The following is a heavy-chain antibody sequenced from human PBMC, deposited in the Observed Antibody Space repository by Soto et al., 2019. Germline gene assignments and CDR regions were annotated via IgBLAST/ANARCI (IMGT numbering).Heavy chain of an antibody. CDR3: ARGVEEMATTTAVWSFDL. CDR1: GDTFSTHA. D-gene: IGHD4-17*01. V-gene: IGHV1-69*01. CDR2: IIPFFGTT. J-gene: IGHJ2*01. Sequence: QVQLVQSGAEVKKPGSSVKVSCEASGDTFSTHAFGWVRQAPGQGLEWMGGIIPFFGTTNYAQKLQGRVAITADESTTTAYMELSSLTSEDSAVYYCARGVEEMATTTAVWSFDLWGRGTLVTVSS.